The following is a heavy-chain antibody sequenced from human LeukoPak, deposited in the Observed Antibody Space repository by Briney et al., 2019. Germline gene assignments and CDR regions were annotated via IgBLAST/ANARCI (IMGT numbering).Heavy chain of an antibody. V-gene: IGHV3-74*01. J-gene: IGHJ4*02. CDR3: ARVDYYYGSGSYYPLGYFDY. D-gene: IGHD3-10*01. CDR2: INSDGSST. CDR1: GFTFSSYW. Sequence: GGSLRLSCAASGFTFSSYWMHWVRQAPGKGLVWVSRINSDGSSTSYADSVKGRFTISKDNAKNTLYLQMNSLRAEETAVYYCARVDYYYGSGSYYPLGYFDYWGQGTLVTVSS.